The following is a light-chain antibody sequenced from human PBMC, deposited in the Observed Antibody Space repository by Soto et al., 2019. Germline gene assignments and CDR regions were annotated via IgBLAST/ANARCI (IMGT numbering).Light chain of an antibody. CDR3: ATWDDSLNSYV. V-gene: IGLV1-44*01. CDR2: SNN. J-gene: IGLJ1*01. Sequence: QSLLTQTPSASGTPGQRVTISCSGSSSSVGSNAVNWYQQLPGTAPKVLIFSNNQRPAGVPDRFSGSKSGTSASLAISGLQSEDEADYYCATWDDSLNSYVFGTGTKLTVL. CDR1: SSSVGSNA.